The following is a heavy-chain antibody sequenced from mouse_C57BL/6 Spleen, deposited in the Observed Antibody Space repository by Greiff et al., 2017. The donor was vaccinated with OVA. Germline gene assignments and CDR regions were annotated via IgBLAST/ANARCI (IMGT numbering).Heavy chain of an antibody. CDR1: GYTFTDYY. V-gene: IGHV1-26*01. Sequence: VQLQQSGPELVKPGASVKISCKASGYTFTDYYMNWVKQSHGKSLEWIGDINPNNGGTSYNQKFKGKATLTVDKSSSTAYMELRSLTSEDSAVYYCARRASLGDYWGQGTSVTVSS. D-gene: IGHD6-1*01. CDR3: ARRASLGDY. CDR2: INPNNGGT. J-gene: IGHJ4*01.